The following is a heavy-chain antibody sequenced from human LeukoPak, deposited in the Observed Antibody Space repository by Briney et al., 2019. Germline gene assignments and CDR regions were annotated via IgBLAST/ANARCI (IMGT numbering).Heavy chain of an antibody. Sequence: SQTLSLTCTVSGGSISSGDYYWRWLRQPPGKGLEWIGYIYYSGSTYYNPSLKSRVTISVDTSKNQFSLKLSSVTAAATAVYYFARVPVLEWLLGSYWYFDLWGRGTLVTVSS. D-gene: IGHD3-3*01. V-gene: IGHV4-30-4*08. CDR1: GGSISSGDYY. CDR2: IYYSGST. J-gene: IGHJ2*01. CDR3: ARVPVLEWLLGSYWYFDL.